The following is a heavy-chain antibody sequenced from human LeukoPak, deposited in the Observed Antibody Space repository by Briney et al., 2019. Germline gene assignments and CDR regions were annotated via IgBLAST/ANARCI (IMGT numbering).Heavy chain of an antibody. J-gene: IGHJ4*02. V-gene: IGHV4-4*02. Sequence: PSGTLSLTCAVYGGSISSGGYWSWVRQPPGKGLEWIGQIYYIGSTNYNPSLESRVIMSLDKSTNQLSLRFNSVTAADTAVYYCARHGSYSLGFWGQGALVTVSS. CDR1: GGSISSGGY. D-gene: IGHD4-23*01. CDR3: ARHGSYSLGF. CDR2: IYYIGST.